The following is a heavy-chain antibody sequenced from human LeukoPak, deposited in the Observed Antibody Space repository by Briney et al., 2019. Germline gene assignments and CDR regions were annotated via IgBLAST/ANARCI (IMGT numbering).Heavy chain of an antibody. J-gene: IGHJ6*02. V-gene: IGHV1-46*01. D-gene: IGHD1-1*01. CDR2: INPSGGST. Sequence: ASVKVSFKASGYTFTSYYMHWVRQAPGQGLEWMGIINPSGGSTSYAQKFRGRVTMTRDTSTSTVYMELSSLRSEDTAVYYCARDKRTGTYYYGMDVWGQGTTVTVSS. CDR1: GYTFTSYY. CDR3: ARDKRTGTYYYGMDV.